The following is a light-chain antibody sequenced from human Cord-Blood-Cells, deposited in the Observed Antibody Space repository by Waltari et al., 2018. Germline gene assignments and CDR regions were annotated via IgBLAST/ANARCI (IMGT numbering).Light chain of an antibody. CDR2: EGS. CDR1: SSDVGSYNL. J-gene: IGLJ3*02. V-gene: IGLV2-23*03. Sequence: QSALTQPASVSGSPGQSITISCTGTSSDVGSYNLVSWYQQHPGKAPKLMIYEGSKRPSGVSNRFSGCKSGNTASLTISGLQAEDEADYYCCSYAGSSTFDWVFGGGTKLTVL. CDR3: CSYAGSSTFDWV.